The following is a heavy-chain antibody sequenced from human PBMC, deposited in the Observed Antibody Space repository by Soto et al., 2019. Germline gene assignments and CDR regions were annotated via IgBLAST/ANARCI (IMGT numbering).Heavy chain of an antibody. D-gene: IGHD6-13*01. V-gene: IGHV1-46*02. J-gene: IGHJ4*02. CDR2: IHPSGGGS. CDR3: ARGRIAAAGKGNY. CDR1: GYTLNTYY. Sequence: ASVKVSCKPSGYTLNTYYLHWVRQAPGQGLEWMGIIHPSGGGSTYAQKFLGRATMTRDTSTSTAYMELSSLRSEDTAVYYCARGRIAAAGKGNYWGQGTLVTVSS.